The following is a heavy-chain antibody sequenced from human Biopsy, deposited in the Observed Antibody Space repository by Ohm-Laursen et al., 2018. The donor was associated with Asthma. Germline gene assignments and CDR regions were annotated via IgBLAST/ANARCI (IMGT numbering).Heavy chain of an antibody. Sequence: GTLSLTCAVYGGSFSGYYWSWIHQPPGKGLEWIGEINHSGSTNYNPSLKSRVTISVGTSKNQFSLKLSSVTAADTAVYYCARITNDRIAAAGRYYYYGMDVWGQGTTVTVSS. CDR2: INHSGST. CDR1: GGSFSGYY. D-gene: IGHD6-13*01. V-gene: IGHV4-34*01. CDR3: ARITNDRIAAAGRYYYYGMDV. J-gene: IGHJ6*02.